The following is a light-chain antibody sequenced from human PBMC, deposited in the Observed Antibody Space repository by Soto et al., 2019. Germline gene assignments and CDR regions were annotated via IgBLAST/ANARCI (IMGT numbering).Light chain of an antibody. V-gene: IGLV2-14*01. CDR1: SSDVGGYNY. J-gene: IGLJ2*01. CDR2: DVS. Sequence: QSALTQPASVSGSPGQSITISCTGTSSDVGGYNYVSWYQQHPGKAPKLMIYDVSNRPSGVSNRFSVSKSGNTASLTISGLQDEDEDDYYCSSYTSSSTYVVFGGGTKLTVL. CDR3: SSYTSSSTYVV.